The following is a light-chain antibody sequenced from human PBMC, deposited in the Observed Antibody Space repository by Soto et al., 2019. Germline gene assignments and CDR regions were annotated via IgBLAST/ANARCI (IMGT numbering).Light chain of an antibody. J-gene: IGKJ1*01. CDR3: QPDNSCPMT. CDR1: QSASNN. CDR2: DAS. V-gene: IGKV3-15*01. Sequence: EIQMTQTPSTLWGSTAERATLSCRPSQSASNNYLAWYQQKPGQPPRLLIYDASTRATGVPTRFSGSRSGAEFTLTINSLQSEDFAVYCCQPDNSCPMTFGRGTKVDI.